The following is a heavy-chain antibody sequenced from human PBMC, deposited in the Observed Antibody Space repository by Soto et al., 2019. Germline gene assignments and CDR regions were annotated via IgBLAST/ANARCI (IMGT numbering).Heavy chain of an antibody. CDR2: IYSNGNT. J-gene: IGHJ4*02. CDR3: ARGGAVATTAHFDH. Sequence: SETLSLTCTVSGDSINNYYWSWMRLPAGKGLEWIGRIYSNGNTYYNPSLQSRVSMSVDTSKNQFSLILKTVTAADTAVYYCARGGAVATTAHFDHWGQGTLVTAPQ. V-gene: IGHV4-4*07. D-gene: IGHD5-12*01. CDR1: GDSINNYY.